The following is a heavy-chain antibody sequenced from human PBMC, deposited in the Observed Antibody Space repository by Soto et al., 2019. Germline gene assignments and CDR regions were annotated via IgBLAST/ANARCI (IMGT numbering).Heavy chain of an antibody. D-gene: IGHD3-3*01. CDR1: GGAISSYY. CDR2: IYTSGST. V-gene: IGHV4-4*07. CDR3: AREYYDFWSGSRGAYYYGMDV. Sequence: SGTLSLTCTASGGAISSYYWSWIRQPAGKGLEWIGRIYTSGSTNYNPSLKSRVTMSVDTSKNRFSLKLSSVTAADTAVYYCAREYYDFWSGSRGAYYYGMDVWGQGTTVTVSS. J-gene: IGHJ6*02.